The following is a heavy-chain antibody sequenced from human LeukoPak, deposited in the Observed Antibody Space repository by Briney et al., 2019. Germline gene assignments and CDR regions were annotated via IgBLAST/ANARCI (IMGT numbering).Heavy chain of an antibody. CDR3: ARDGSRDGYNLWYQNYYFDY. J-gene: IGHJ4*02. CDR1: GYTFTSYG. D-gene: IGHD5-24*01. Sequence: ASVKVSCKASGYTFTSYGISGVRQAPGQGLEGMGWISSYNGNTNYAQKLQGRVTMPTDTSTSTAYMELRRLRYDDTAVYYCARDGSRDGYNLWYQNYYFDYWGQGTLVTVSS. V-gene: IGHV1-18*01. CDR2: ISSYNGNT.